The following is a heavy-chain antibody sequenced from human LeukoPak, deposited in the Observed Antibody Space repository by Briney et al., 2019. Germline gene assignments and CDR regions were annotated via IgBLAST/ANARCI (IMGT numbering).Heavy chain of an antibody. D-gene: IGHD2-2*01. CDR3: AREGIGYCSSTSCFDFDY. J-gene: IGHJ4*02. Sequence: ASVKVSCKASGYTFTGYYMHWVRQAPGQGLEWMGWINPNSGGTNYAQKFQGRVTMTRDTSISTAYMELSRLRSDDTAVYYCAREGIGYCSSTSCFDFDYWGQGTLVTVSS. CDR2: INPNSGGT. V-gene: IGHV1-2*02. CDR1: GYTFTGYY.